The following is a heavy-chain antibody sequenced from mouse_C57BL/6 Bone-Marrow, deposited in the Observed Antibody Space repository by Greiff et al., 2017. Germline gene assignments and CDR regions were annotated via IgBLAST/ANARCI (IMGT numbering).Heavy chain of an antibody. V-gene: IGHV1-47*01. Sequence: VQLVESGAELVKPGASVKMSCKASGYTFTTYPIEWMKQNHGKSLAWIGNFHPYNDDTKYNEKFKGKATLTVEKSSNTVYLELSRLTSDDSAVYYCARSSTFFYYFDYWGQGTTLTVSA. J-gene: IGHJ2*01. D-gene: IGHD5-1*01. CDR1: GYTFTTYP. CDR3: ARSSTFFYYFDY. CDR2: FHPYNDDT.